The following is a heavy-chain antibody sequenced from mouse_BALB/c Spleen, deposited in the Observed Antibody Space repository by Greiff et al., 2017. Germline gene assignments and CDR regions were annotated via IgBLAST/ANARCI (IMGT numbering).Heavy chain of an antibody. D-gene: IGHD1-1*01. CDR1: GYTFTDYA. Sequence: VQLQQSGPELVRPGVSVKISCKGSGYTFTDYAMHWVKQSHAKSLEWIGVISTYYGNTNYNQKFKGKATMTVDKSSSTAYMELARLTSEDSAIYYCAREDYYGSSYILAYWGQGTLVTVSA. CDR2: ISTYYGNT. CDR3: AREDYYGSSYILAY. V-gene: IGHV1-67*01. J-gene: IGHJ3*01.